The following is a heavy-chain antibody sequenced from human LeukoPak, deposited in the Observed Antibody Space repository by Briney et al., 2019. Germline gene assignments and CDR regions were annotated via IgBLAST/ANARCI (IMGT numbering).Heavy chain of an antibody. CDR1: GFTFSSYA. CDR2: ISGSGGST. Sequence: GGSLRLSCAASGFTFSSYAMSWVRQAPGKGLEWVSAISGSGGSTYYADSVKGRFTISRDNSKNTLYLQMNSLRAEDTAVYYCAKDRVEGSYYISYNWFDPWGQGTLVTVSS. CDR3: AKDRVEGSYYISYNWFDP. V-gene: IGHV3-23*01. D-gene: IGHD3-10*01. J-gene: IGHJ5*02.